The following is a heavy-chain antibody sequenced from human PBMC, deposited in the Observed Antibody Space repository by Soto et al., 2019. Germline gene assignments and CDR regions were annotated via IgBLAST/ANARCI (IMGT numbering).Heavy chain of an antibody. CDR2: TYYSGSP. Sequence: SETLSLTCTVSGGSISSGGYYWSWIRQHPGKGLEWIGYTYYSGSPYYNPSLKSRVTISVDTSKNQFYLKLSSVTDADTSVYYCARSTVTTYFNYWGQGTRVTVSS. CDR3: ARSTVTTYFNY. V-gene: IGHV4-31*03. J-gene: IGHJ4*02. D-gene: IGHD4-17*01. CDR1: GGSISSGGYY.